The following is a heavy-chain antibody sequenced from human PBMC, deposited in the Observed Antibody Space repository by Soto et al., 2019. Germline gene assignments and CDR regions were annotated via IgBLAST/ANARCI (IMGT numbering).Heavy chain of an antibody. CDR2: IYYSGST. J-gene: IGHJ6*04. CDR1: GGSISSGDYY. Sequence: SETLSLTCFVSGGSISSGDYYWSWIRQPPGKGLEWIGYIYYSGSTYYNPSLKSRVTISVDTSKNQFSLKLSSVTAADTAVYYCAREGLTGTGYYYGMDVWGKGTTVTVSS. CDR3: AREGLTGTGYYYGMDV. D-gene: IGHD1-20*01. V-gene: IGHV4-30-4*01.